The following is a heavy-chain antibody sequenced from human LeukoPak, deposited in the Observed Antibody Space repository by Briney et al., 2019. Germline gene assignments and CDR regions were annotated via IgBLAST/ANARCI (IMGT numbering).Heavy chain of an antibody. CDR1: GFTFSSYS. CDR2: ISSSSSYI. J-gene: IGHJ5*02. Sequence: GGSLRLSCAASGFTFSSYSMNWVRQAPGKGLEWVSSISSSSSYIYYADSVKGRFTISRDNAKNSLYLQMNSLRAEDTAVYYCARDGIAARLGNWFDPWGQGTLVTVSS. D-gene: IGHD6-6*01. V-gene: IGHV3-21*01. CDR3: ARDGIAARLGNWFDP.